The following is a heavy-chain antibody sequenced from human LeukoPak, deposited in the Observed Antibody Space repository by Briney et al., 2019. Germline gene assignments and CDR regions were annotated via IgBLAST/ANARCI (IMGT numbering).Heavy chain of an antibody. Sequence: GALRLSCAASGFTFSSYHMNWVRQAPGKGLEWVSYISSSSSTIYYADSVKGRFTISRDNAKNSLYLQTNSLRAEDTAVYYCARAQYYSDSTGYYYLHYWGQGTLVTVSS. J-gene: IGHJ4*02. CDR2: ISSSSSTI. V-gene: IGHV3-48*01. CDR3: ARAQYYSDSTGYYYLHY. CDR1: GFTFSSYH. D-gene: IGHD3-22*01.